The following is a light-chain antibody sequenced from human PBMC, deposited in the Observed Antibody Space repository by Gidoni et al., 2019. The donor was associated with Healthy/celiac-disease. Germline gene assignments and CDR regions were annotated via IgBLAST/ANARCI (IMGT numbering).Light chain of an antibody. V-gene: IGKV3-20*01. Sequence: IMLKQSPGPLSLSPGERATLSCRASQSVSSSYLAWYQQKPGQAPRLLIYGASSRATGIPDRFSGSGSGTDFTLTISRLEPEDFAVYYCQQYGSSPLTFGGGTKVEIK. J-gene: IGKJ4*01. CDR2: GAS. CDR3: QQYGSSPLT. CDR1: QSVSSSY.